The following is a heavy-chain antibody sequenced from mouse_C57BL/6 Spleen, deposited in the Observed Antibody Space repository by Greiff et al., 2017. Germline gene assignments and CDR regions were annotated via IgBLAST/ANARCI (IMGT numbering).Heavy chain of an antibody. V-gene: IGHV3-6*01. CDR3: ARDDGYYRAMDY. D-gene: IGHD2-3*01. CDR2: ISYDGSN. J-gene: IGHJ4*01. Sequence: VQLKESGPGLVKPSPSLSLTCSVTGYSITSGYYWNWIRQFPGNKLEWMGYISYDGSNNYNPSLKNRISITRDTSKNQFFLKLNSVTTEDTATYYCARDDGYYRAMDYWGQGTSVTVSS. CDR1: GYSITSGYY.